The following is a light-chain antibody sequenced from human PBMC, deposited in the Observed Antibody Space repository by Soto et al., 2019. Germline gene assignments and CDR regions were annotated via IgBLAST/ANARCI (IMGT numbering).Light chain of an antibody. CDR1: RRGGSSY. J-gene: IGKJ4*01. CDR2: GAS. Sequence: FPGRSLSRPCLCARRGGSSYLTWYQQKPGQAPRLLIYGASSRATGIPDRFSGSGSGTDFTLTISSLEPEDFAVYYCQQDYDLPLTFGRGTKVDIK. CDR3: QQDYDLPLT. V-gene: IGKV3D-7*01.